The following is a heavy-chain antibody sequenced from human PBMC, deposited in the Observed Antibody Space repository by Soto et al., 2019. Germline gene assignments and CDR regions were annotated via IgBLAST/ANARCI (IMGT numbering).Heavy chain of an antibody. CDR1: GITFIYAW. CDR3: ATVRSLSCLYFDS. Sequence: PGGSLRLSCEASGITFIYAWMSWVRQAPGKGLEWVGRIKSKGGGETTDYGAPVEGRFTISRDDSKNMVYLQMNSLKSEDTAVYYCATVRSLSCLYFDSWGQGTLVTVSS. J-gene: IGHJ4*02. CDR2: IKSKGGGETT. D-gene: IGHD3-10*01. V-gene: IGHV3-15*01.